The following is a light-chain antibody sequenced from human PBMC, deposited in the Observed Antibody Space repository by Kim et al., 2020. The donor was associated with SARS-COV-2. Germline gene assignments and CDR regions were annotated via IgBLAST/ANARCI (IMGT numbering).Light chain of an antibody. CDR3: LQHSDYPWT. J-gene: IGKJ1*01. CDR1: QDIAND. Sequence: DIQMTQSPSSLSASVGDRVTITCRASQDIANDLGWYQQKPGKVPERLIDGVSSLRGGVPSKFSGSGSGTEFTLTINSLQAEDFATYYCLQHSDYPWTFGQGTKVDIK. CDR2: GVS. V-gene: IGKV1-17*01.